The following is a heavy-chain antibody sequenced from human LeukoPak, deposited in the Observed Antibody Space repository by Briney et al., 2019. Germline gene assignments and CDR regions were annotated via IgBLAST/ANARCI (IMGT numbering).Heavy chain of an antibody. CDR2: IDTSGRT. CDR1: GGSTSSYY. V-gene: IGHV4-4*07. CDR3: ARDAAAGTSIDYSDY. Sequence: SETLSLTCTVSGGSTSSYYWSWIRQPAGKGLEWIGRIDTSGRTNYNPSLKSRVTMSVDTSKYQLSLKLSSVTAADTAVYYCARDAAAGTSIDYSDYWGQGTLVTVSS. J-gene: IGHJ4*02. D-gene: IGHD6-13*01.